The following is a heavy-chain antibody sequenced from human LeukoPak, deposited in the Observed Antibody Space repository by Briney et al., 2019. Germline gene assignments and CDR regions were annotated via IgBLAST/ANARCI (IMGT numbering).Heavy chain of an antibody. CDR2: ISPDNGNT. CDR3: ARLMGYSDYPFDY. CDR1: GYTFTTYG. Sequence: GASVKVSCKASGYTFTTYGISWVRQAPGQGLEWMGWISPDNGNTIYAQKVQGRVTMTTDTSTSTAYMELGGLRSDDTALYCCARLMGYSDYPFDYWGQGTLVTVSS. J-gene: IGHJ4*02. D-gene: IGHD4-11*01. V-gene: IGHV1-18*01.